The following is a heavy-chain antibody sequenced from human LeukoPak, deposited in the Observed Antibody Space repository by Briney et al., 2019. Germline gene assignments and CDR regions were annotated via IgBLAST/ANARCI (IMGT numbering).Heavy chain of an antibody. D-gene: IGHD3-10*01. J-gene: IGHJ4*02. CDR2: IYPGDSDT. V-gene: IGHV5-51*01. CDR3: ARGIGHYYGSGSYGGIDY. CDR1: GYSFTSYW. Sequence: GESLKISWKCSGYSFTSYWIGWVRQLPGKGLEWMGIIYPGDSDTRYSPSFQGQVTISADKSISTAYLQWSSLKASDTAMYYCARGIGHYYGSGSYGGIDYWGQGTLVTVSS.